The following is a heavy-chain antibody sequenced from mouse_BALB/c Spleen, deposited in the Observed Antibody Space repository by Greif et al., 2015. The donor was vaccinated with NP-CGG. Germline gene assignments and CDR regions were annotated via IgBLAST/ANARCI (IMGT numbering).Heavy chain of an antibody. Sequence: EVQRVESGGGLVQPGGSLKLSCAASGFTFSSYTMSWVRQTPEKRLEWVAYISNGGGSTYYPDTVKGRFTISRDNAKNTLYLQMSSLKSEDTAMYYCARQGYGNFYFDYWGQGTTLTVSS. CDR3: ARQGYGNFYFDY. J-gene: IGHJ2*01. D-gene: IGHD2-10*02. CDR2: ISNGGGST. V-gene: IGHV5-12-2*01. CDR1: GFTFSSYT.